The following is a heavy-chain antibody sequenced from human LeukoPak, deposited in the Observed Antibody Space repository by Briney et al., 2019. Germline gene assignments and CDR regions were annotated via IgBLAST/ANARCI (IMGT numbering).Heavy chain of an antibody. J-gene: IGHJ6*03. V-gene: IGHV1-69*05. Sequence: GASVKVSCKASGGTFSSYAISWVRQAPGQGLEWMGGIIPIFGTANYAQKFQGRVTITTDESTSTAYMELSSLRSEDTAVYYCARGVVTTLYYYYYMDVWGKGTTVTVS. D-gene: IGHD2-21*02. CDR3: ARGVVTTLYYYYYMDV. CDR2: IIPIFGTA. CDR1: GGTFSSYA.